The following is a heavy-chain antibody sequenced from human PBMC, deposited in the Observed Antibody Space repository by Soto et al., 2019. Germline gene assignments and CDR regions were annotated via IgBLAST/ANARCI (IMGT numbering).Heavy chain of an antibody. D-gene: IGHD3-10*01. Sequence: GGSLRLSCAASGFTFNNYAMSWVRQAPGKGLEWVSAISSSSYTIKYADSVGGRFTVSRDNGKKSLYLQMNSLRDEDTAVYFCAREISLSAGSYFDYWGQGTLVTVS. CDR1: GFTFNNYA. J-gene: IGHJ4*02. CDR2: ISSSSYTI. V-gene: IGHV3-48*02. CDR3: AREISLSAGSYFDY.